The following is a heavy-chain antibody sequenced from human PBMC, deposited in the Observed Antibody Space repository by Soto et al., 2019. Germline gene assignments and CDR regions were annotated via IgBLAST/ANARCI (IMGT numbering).Heavy chain of an antibody. V-gene: IGHV4-4*07. J-gene: IGHJ4*02. CDR2: IYTSGNT. CDR3: AREKQHVAAALYX. CDR1: GASISSYY. D-gene: IGHD6-25*01. Sequence: PSDTLSLTCTVSGASISSYYWSWIRQPAGKALEWILGIYTSGNTNYNHALKSRVTMSVETSKNQFSLKLNSVTAADTAVYYCAREKQHVAAALYXWGQGTLVTVSX.